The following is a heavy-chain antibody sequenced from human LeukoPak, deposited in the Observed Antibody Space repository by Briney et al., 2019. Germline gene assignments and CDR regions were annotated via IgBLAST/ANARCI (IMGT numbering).Heavy chain of an antibody. J-gene: IGHJ4*02. Sequence: GGSLRLSCAASGFTFSSYAMNWVRQAPGKGLEWVSYISGSDNTIYYADSVKGRFTISRDNARNSLYLQMNSLRDEDTAVYYCARVHRGYSFGRLDYWGQGTLVTVSS. CDR2: ISGSDNTI. CDR3: ARVHRGYSFGRLDY. D-gene: IGHD5-12*01. V-gene: IGHV3-48*02. CDR1: GFTFSSYA.